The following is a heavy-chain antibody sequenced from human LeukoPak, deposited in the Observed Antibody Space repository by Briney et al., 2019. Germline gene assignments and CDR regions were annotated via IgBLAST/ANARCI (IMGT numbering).Heavy chain of an antibody. CDR2: INHSGST. D-gene: IGHD3-10*01. CDR3: ARGRFTMVRGRGYMDV. CDR1: GGSFSGYY. V-gene: IGHV4-34*01. J-gene: IGHJ6*03. Sequence: SETLSLTCAVYGGSFSGYYWSWICQPPGKGLEWIGEINHSGSTNYNPSLKSRVTISVDTSKNQFSLKLSSVTAADTAVYYCARGRFTMVRGRGYMDVWGKGTTVTVSS.